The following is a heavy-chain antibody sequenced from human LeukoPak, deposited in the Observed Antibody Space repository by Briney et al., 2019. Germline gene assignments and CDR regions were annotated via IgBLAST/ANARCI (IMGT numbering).Heavy chain of an antibody. CDR1: GFTFSSFG. V-gene: IGHV3-23*01. J-gene: IGHJ4*02. D-gene: IGHD2/OR15-2a*01. CDR3: AKNIGGLDY. CDR2: ISGSDGST. Sequence: QPGGTLRLSCAASGFTFSSFGMTWVRQAPGMGLEWVSGISGSDGSTYYADPVKGRFTISRDNSKNTLYLQMNSLRVEDTALYYCAKNIGGLDYWGQGTLVTVSS.